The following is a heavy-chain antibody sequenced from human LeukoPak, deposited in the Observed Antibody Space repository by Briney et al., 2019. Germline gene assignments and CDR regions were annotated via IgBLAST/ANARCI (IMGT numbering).Heavy chain of an antibody. CDR1: GFTLSNYE. Sequence: PGGSQRLSCAASGFTLSNYEMNWVRPAPGEGLEWVSYISSSGSTIYYADSVKGRFTISRGNAKNSLYLQMNSLRAEDTAVYYCARLKYYDFWSGYSTFDYWGEGTLVTVSS. CDR3: ARLKYYDFWSGYSTFDY. V-gene: IGHV3-48*03. J-gene: IGHJ4*02. CDR2: ISSSGSTI. D-gene: IGHD3-3*01.